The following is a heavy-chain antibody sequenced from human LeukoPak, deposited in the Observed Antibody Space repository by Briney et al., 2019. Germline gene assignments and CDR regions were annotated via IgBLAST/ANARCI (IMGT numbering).Heavy chain of an antibody. D-gene: IGHD3-16*01. CDR2: ISFFGTT. CDR3: ARLPSTDYSIDN. CDR1: GGSMGSHIYW. J-gene: IGHJ4*02. Sequence: SETLSLTCTVSGGSMGSHIYWWGWFRQPPGKGLAWIGSISFFGTTSYNPSLRSRVTISVDTSKKEFSLNLRSVTAADTAIYYCARLPSTDYSIDNWGQGTLDRVSS. V-gene: IGHV4-39*01.